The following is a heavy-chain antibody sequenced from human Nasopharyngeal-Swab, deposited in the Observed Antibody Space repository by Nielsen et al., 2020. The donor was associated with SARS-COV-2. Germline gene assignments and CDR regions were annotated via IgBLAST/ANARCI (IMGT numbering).Heavy chain of an antibody. Sequence: GGSLRLSCAASGFTFSSYSMNWVRQAPGKGLEWVSYISSSGTTIYYADSVRGRFTISRDNAENSLFLQMNSLRAEDTAVYYCARGIGTIYYYYGMDVWGRGTTVTVSS. J-gene: IGHJ6*02. D-gene: IGHD2-15*01. CDR1: GFTFSSYS. CDR2: ISSSGTTI. V-gene: IGHV3-48*04. CDR3: ARGIGTIYYYYGMDV.